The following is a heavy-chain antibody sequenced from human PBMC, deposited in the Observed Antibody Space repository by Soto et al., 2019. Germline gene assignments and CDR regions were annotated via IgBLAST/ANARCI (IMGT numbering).Heavy chain of an antibody. Sequence: QVQLVQSGAEVKKPGASVKVSCKASGYTFTSYAMHWVRQAPGQRLEWMGWINAGNGNTKYSQKFQGRVTITRDTSASTAYMELSSLRSEDTAVYYCASSYSYGDPAGYFQHWGQDTLVTVSS. J-gene: IGHJ1*01. CDR3: ASSYSYGDPAGYFQH. CDR2: INAGNGNT. V-gene: IGHV1-3*01. D-gene: IGHD5-18*01. CDR1: GYTFTSYA.